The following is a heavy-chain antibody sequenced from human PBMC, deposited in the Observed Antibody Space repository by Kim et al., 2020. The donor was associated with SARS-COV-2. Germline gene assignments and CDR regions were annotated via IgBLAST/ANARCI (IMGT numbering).Heavy chain of an antibody. CDR1: GFTFSSYS. J-gene: IGHJ4*02. CDR3: ARDYYGDYFSDF. CDR2: ISSTGRTI. V-gene: IGHV3-48*02. D-gene: IGHD4-17*01. Sequence: GGSLRLSCAASGFTFSSYSMNWVRQAPGKGLEWVAYISSTGRTIYYSDSMKGRFTVSRDNAKNSVSLQMENLRDEDTAVYYCARDYYGDYFSDFWGQGSL.